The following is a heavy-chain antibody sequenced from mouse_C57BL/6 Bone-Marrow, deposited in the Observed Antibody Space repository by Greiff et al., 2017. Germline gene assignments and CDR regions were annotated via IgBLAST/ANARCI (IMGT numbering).Heavy chain of an antibody. CDR1: GYTFTSYG. Sequence: SGAELARPGASVKLSCKASGYTFTSYGISWVKQRTGQGLEWIGEIYPRSGNTYYNEKFKGKATLTADKSSSTAYMELRSLTSEDSAVYFCARKGDYGSRGDYWGQGTTLTVSS. CDR3: ARKGDYGSRGDY. CDR2: IYPRSGNT. D-gene: IGHD1-1*01. J-gene: IGHJ2*01. V-gene: IGHV1-81*01.